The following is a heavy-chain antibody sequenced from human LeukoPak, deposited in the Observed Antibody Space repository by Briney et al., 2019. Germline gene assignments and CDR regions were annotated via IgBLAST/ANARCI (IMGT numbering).Heavy chain of an antibody. D-gene: IGHD3-16*01. V-gene: IGHV1-18*01. CDR2: ISAYNGNT. Sequence: ASVKVSCKASGYTFTSYGISWVRQAPGQGLEWMGWISAYNGNTNYAQKLQGRVTMTADTSTSTAYMELRSLRSDDTAVYYCARDDYPRGAFDIWGQGTMVTVSS. CDR3: ARDDYPRGAFDI. J-gene: IGHJ3*02. CDR1: GYTFTSYG.